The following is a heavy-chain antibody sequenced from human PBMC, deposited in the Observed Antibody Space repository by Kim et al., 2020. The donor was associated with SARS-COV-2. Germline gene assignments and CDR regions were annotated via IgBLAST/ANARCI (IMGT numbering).Heavy chain of an antibody. V-gene: IGHV3-33*06. CDR1: GFNFRYYG. CDR2: IWYAGSKT. CDR3: AKPTMFRGIIREGSGFDV. J-gene: IGHJ3*01. Sequence: GGSLRLSCAASGFNFRYYGMYWVRQAPGKGLEWVATIWYAGSKTYYADSVKGRFTISRDDSKNTLYLQMDSLRAEDTAVYYCAKPTMFRGIIREGSGFDVWGQGTMVTVSS. D-gene: IGHD3-10*01.